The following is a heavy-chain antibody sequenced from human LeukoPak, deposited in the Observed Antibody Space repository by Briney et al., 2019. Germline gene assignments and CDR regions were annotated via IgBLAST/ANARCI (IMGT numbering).Heavy chain of an antibody. CDR2: IYYSGIT. CDR1: GGSISSYY. V-gene: IGHV4-59*01. J-gene: IGHJ3*02. D-gene: IGHD1-26*01. CDR3: ARAGRWEGRPHAFDI. Sequence: SETLSLTCTVSGGSISSYYWNWIRQPPGKGLEWIGYIYYSGITNYNPSLKSRVTISVGTSKSQFSLKLTSVTAADTALYYCARAGRWEGRPHAFDIWGRGTMVTVSS.